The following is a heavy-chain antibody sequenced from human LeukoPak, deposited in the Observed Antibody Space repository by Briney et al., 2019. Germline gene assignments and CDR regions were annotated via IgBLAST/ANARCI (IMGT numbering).Heavy chain of an antibody. D-gene: IGHD2-2*02. J-gene: IGHJ5*02. CDR2: IYNTGAT. Sequence: SETLSLTCTVSGGSVSSGGHSWSWIRQPPGKGLEWIGCIYNTGATFYTPSLKSRVTMSVDTSKNQFSLKLSSVTAADTAVYYCARDSGYCSSTSCYTGWFDPWGQGTLVTVSS. V-gene: IGHV4-30-2*01. CDR1: GGSVSSGGHS. CDR3: ARDSGYCSSTSCYTGWFDP.